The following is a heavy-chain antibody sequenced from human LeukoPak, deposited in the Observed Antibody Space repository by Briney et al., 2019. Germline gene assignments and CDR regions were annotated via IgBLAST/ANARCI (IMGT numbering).Heavy chain of an antibody. Sequence: GASVKVSCKASGYTFTSDGISCVRQAPGQGLEWMGWISAYNGNTNYAQKLQGRVTMTTDTSTSTAYMELRSLRSDDTAVYYCARDSGYDREFWFDYWGQGTLVTVSS. CDR1: GYTFTSDG. CDR3: ARDSGYDREFWFDY. V-gene: IGHV1-18*04. J-gene: IGHJ4*02. CDR2: ISAYNGNT. D-gene: IGHD5-12*01.